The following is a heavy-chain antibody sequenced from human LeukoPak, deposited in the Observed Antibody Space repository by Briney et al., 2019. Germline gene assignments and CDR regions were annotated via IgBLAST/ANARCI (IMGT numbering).Heavy chain of an antibody. CDR1: GGSISSSTYY. J-gene: IGHJ4*02. D-gene: IGHD2-8*02. V-gene: IGHV4-39*07. CDR2: IYYSGST. CDR3: ARGLRSGGAY. Sequence: SETLSLTCTVSGGSISSSTYYWDWIRQPPGKGLEWIGSIYYSGSTYYNPSLKSRVTISVDTSKNQFSLKLSSVTAADTAVYYCARGLRSGGAYWGQGTLVTVSS.